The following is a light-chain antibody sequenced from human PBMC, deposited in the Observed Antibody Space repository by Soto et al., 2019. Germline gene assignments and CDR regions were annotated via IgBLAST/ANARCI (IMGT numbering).Light chain of an antibody. CDR2: AAS. J-gene: IGKJ4*01. V-gene: IGKV1-12*01. CDR3: QQANSFLALT. CDR1: QGINNW. Sequence: DIQMTQSPSSVSASIGDRVTITCRASQGINNWLAWYQQKPGKAPKLLIYAASSLQSGVPSRFSGSGSGTDFTLTINHLQPDDFATYYCQQANSFLALTFGGGTKVEIK.